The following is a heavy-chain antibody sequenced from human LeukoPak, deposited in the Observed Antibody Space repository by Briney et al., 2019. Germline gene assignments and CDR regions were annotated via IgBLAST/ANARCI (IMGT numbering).Heavy chain of an antibody. CDR1: GYTFTGYY. CDR3: ARPPGSYDPFDY. D-gene: IGHD1-26*01. CDR2: INPNSGGT. V-gene: IGHV1-2*02. Sequence: ASVKVSCKASGYTFTGYYMHWARQAPGQGLEWMGWINPNSGGTNYAQKFQGRVTMTRDTSISTAYMELSRLRSDDTAVYYCARPPGSYDPFDYWGQGTLVTVSS. J-gene: IGHJ4*02.